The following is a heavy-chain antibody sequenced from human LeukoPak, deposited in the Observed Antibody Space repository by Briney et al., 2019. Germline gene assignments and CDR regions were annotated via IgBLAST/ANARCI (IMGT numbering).Heavy chain of an antibody. CDR2: ISSSSSTI. J-gene: IGHJ4*02. V-gene: IGHV3-48*02. D-gene: IGHD3-16*01. CDR3: ARDWGGVAYYFDY. Sequence: GGSLRLSCAASGFSFRSYSMNWVCQAPGKGLEWVSYISSSSSTIYYADSVKGRFTISRDNAKNSLYLQMNSLRDEDTAVYYCARDWGGVAYYFDYWGQGTLVTVSS. CDR1: GFSFRSYS.